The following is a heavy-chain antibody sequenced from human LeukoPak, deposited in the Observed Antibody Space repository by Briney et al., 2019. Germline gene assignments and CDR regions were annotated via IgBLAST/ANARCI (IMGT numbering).Heavy chain of an antibody. CDR2: ISSSSSYI. D-gene: IGHD2-15*01. Sequence: PGGSLRLSCAASGLTLGSYSMNWVRQAPGKGLEWVSSISSSSSYIYYADSVKGRFTISRDNAKNSLYLQMNSLRAEDTAVYYCARESWWAERAFDIWGQGTMVTVSS. CDR1: GLTLGSYS. V-gene: IGHV3-21*01. CDR3: ARESWWAERAFDI. J-gene: IGHJ3*02.